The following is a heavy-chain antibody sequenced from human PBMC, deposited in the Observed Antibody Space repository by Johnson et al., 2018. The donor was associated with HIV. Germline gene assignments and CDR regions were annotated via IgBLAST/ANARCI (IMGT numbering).Heavy chain of an antibody. CDR1: GFTFSSYA. D-gene: IGHD3-16*02. CDR2: ISYGVNKQ. CDR3: ARDFGLGDLSYETVDAFDF. V-gene: IGHV3-30-3*01. Sequence: QMLLVESGGGVVQPGRSLRLSCAASGFTFSSYAMHWVRQPPGKGLEWVAVISYGVNKQYYVDSVEGRFTISRDNSKDTLYLQMNNLTIEDTAVYSCARDFGLGDLSYETVDAFDFWGPGTLVTVSS. J-gene: IGHJ3*01.